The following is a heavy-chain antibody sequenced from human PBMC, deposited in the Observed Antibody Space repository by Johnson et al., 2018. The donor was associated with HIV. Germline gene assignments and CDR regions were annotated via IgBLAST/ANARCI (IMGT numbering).Heavy chain of an antibody. CDR3: AKAPGTGGWGASDI. V-gene: IGHV3-33*06. Sequence: QVQLVESGGGVVQPGRSLRLSCAASGFTFSSYGIHWVRQAPGKGLEWVAVIWYDGSNKYYADSVKGRFTISRDNSKNTLYLQMNSLRAEDTALYYCAKAPGTGGWGASDIWGRGTMVTVSS. CDR2: IWYDGSNK. D-gene: IGHD1-14*01. J-gene: IGHJ3*02. CDR1: GFTFSSYG.